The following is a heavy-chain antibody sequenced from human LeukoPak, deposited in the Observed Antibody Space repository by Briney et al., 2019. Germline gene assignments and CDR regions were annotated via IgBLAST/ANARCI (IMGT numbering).Heavy chain of an antibody. CDR2: ISSSSSYT. CDR3: AAGTAADF. Sequence: GGSLRLSCVVSGIPFSDYYMNWIRQAPGKGLEWIAYISSSSSYTDYADSVKGRFTISRDNAKSALYLQLNSLRLEDTAVYYCAAGTAADFWGQGTLVTVSS. D-gene: IGHD6-13*01. V-gene: IGHV3-11*03. J-gene: IGHJ4*02. CDR1: GIPFSDYY.